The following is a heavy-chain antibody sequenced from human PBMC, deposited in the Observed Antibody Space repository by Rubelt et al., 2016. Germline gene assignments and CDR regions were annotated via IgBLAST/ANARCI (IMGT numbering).Heavy chain of an antibody. CDR2: LYHSGST. D-gene: IGHD3-22*01. V-gene: IGHV4-4*02. J-gene: IGHJ4*02. CDR1: GGLISSSQW. Sequence: QLQLQESGPGLVKPSETLSLTCVVSGGLISSSQWWSWLRQPPGKGLEWIGELYHSGSTTYNPSLKSRVTISVDKSKNQFSRSRSSVTAADTAIYYCARKFFDSSGFHDFWGQGTLVTVSS. CDR3: ARKFFDSSGFHDF.